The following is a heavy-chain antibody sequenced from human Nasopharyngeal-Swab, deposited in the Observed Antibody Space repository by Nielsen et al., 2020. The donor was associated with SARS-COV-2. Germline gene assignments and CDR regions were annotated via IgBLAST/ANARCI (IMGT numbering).Heavy chain of an antibody. CDR1: GFTFSNYA. CDR2: ITSGSSYI. Sequence: GESLKISCAASGFTFSNYAMAWVRQAPGKGLEWVSSITSGSSYIYYADSVKGRFTISRDNAKNSLFLQMNSLRAEDTAVYYCARGYDFRSGSNAFDIWGQGTMVTVSS. V-gene: IGHV3-21*01. D-gene: IGHD3-3*01. CDR3: ARGYDFRSGSNAFDI. J-gene: IGHJ3*02.